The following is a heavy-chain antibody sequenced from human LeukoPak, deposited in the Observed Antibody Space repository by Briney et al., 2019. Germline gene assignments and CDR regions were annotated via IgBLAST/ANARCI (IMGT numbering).Heavy chain of an antibody. Sequence: GGSLRLSCAASGFTFSSYSMNWVRQAPGKGLEWVSSISSSSSYIYYADSVKGRFTISRDNAKNSLYLQMNSLRAEDTAVYYCARDSPKRDSELGLSYYFDYWGQGTLVTVSS. D-gene: IGHD5-18*01. J-gene: IGHJ4*02. CDR2: ISSSSSYI. CDR3: ARDSPKRDSELGLSYYFDY. V-gene: IGHV3-21*01. CDR1: GFTFSSYS.